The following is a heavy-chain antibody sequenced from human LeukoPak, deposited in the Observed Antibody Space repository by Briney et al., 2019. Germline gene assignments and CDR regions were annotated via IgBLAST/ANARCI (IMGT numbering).Heavy chain of an antibody. CDR2: INHSGST. CDR3: ANALPRRPFDM. Sequence: SETLSLTCAVYGGSFSGYYWTWIRQPPGKGLEWIGEINHSGSTNYNPSPKSRVTISVGTSKNQFSLKLGSVTAADTAVYYCANALPRRPFDMWGQGTVVTVSS. V-gene: IGHV4-34*01. CDR1: GGSFSGYY. J-gene: IGHJ3*02.